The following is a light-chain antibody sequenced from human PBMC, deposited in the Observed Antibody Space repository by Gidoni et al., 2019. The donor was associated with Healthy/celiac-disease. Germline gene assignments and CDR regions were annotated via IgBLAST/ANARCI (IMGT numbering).Light chain of an antibody. Sequence: EIVLTQSPATLSLSPGERATISCRASQSVSSYLAWDQQKPGQSPRLLIYDASNRATGIPARFSGSGSGTDFTLTISSLEPEDFAVYYCQQRSNWPPMYTFGQGTKLEIK. CDR1: QSVSSY. V-gene: IGKV3-11*01. CDR3: QQRSNWPPMYT. J-gene: IGKJ2*01. CDR2: DAS.